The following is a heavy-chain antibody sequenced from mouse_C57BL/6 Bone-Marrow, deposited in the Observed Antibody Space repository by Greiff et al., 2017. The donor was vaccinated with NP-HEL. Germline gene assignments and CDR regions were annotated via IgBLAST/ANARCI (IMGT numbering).Heavy chain of an antibody. Sequence: EVQLLQSGAELVKPGASVKFSCTASGFNIKDYYMHWVRQRTEKGLEWIGRIGPDDGETKYAPKFQGKGTITADTSSNTAYLQLSSLTSEDTAVYYGARDYGNFDWFAYWGQGTLVTVSA. CDR1: GFNIKDYY. V-gene: IGHV14-2*01. CDR2: IGPDDGET. J-gene: IGHJ3*01. D-gene: IGHD2-1*01. CDR3: ARDYGNFDWFAY.